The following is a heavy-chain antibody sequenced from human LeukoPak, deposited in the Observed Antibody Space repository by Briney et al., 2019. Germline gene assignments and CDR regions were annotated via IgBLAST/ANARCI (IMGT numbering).Heavy chain of an antibody. J-gene: IGHJ3*02. CDR2: ISYDGSNK. D-gene: IGHD3-22*01. CDR1: GFTFSSYA. CDR3: VRIVVVITTSAFDI. Sequence: PGGSLRLSRAASGFTFSSYAMHWVRQAPGKGLEWVAVISYDGSNKYYADSVKGRFTISRDNSKNTLYLQMNSLRAEDTAVYYCVRIVVVITTSAFDIWGQGTMVTVSS. V-gene: IGHV3-30-3*01.